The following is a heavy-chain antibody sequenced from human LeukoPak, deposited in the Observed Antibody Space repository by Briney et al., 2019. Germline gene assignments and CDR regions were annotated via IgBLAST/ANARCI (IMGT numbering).Heavy chain of an antibody. D-gene: IGHD2-15*01. J-gene: IGHJ4*02. CDR1: GGSFSAYY. Sequence: SETLSLTCAVYGGSFSAYYWSWIRQPPGKGLEWIAEINHSGSTNHNPSLKSRVTISVDTSKNQLSLKLSSVTAADTAVYYCARRCSGGTCYNYWGQGTLVTVSS. V-gene: IGHV4-34*01. CDR3: ARRCSGGTCYNY. CDR2: INHSGST.